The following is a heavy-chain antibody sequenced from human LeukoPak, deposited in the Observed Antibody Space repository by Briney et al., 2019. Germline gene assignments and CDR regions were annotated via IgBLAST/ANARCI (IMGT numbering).Heavy chain of an antibody. CDR3: AKAAYSSSSGYDAFDI. J-gene: IGHJ3*02. D-gene: IGHD6-6*01. CDR1: GFTFSSYA. V-gene: IGHV3-23*01. CDR2: ISGSGGNT. Sequence: GGSLRLSCAASGFTFSSYAMSWVRQAPGKGLEWVSTISGSGGNTYYADSVKGRFTISRDNSKNTLYLEMNSLRAEDTAVYYCAKAAYSSSSGYDAFDIWGQGTMVTVSS.